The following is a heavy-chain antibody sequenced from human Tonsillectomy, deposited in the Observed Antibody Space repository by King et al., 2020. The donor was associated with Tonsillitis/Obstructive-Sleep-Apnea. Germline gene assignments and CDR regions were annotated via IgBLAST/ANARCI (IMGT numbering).Heavy chain of an antibody. CDR2: ISSSSSYT. CDR3: ASKGMYSRAAPDY. Sequence: VQLVESGGGLVKPGGSLRLSCAASGFTFSDYYMSWIRQAPGKGLEWVSYISSSSSYTNYADSVKGRFTISRDNAKNSLYLQMNSLRAEDTAVYYCASKGMYSRAAPDYWGQGTLVTVSS. V-gene: IGHV3-11*06. J-gene: IGHJ4*02. D-gene: IGHD6-13*01. CDR1: GFTFSDYY.